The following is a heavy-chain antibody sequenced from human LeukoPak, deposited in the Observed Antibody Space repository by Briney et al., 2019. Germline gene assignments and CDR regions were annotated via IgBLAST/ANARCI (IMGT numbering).Heavy chain of an antibody. V-gene: IGHV3-53*01. CDR3: ARERGDADMSRGSAFDV. Sequence: GGSLRLFCAPSGLTVSTNCVTWVRQAPGKGLEWVSVSCGDGRLFYADSVKGRSSVSRDNSENTIYLQVTSLRADDTAVYFCARERGDADMSRGSAFDVWGQGTMVTVSS. D-gene: IGHD2-21*01. CDR2: SCGDGRL. CDR1: GLTVSTNC. J-gene: IGHJ3*01.